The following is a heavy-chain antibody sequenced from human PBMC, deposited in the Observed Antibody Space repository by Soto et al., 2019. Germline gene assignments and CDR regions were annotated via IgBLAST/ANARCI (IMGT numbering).Heavy chain of an antibody. J-gene: IGHJ4*02. D-gene: IGHD3-9*01. CDR3: AKTSPLRYFDWLLSFDY. Sequence: GGSLRLSCAASGFTFSSYAMSWVRQAPGKGLEWVSAISGSGGSTYYADSVKGRFTISRDNSKNTLYLQMNSLRAEDTAVYYCAKTSPLRYFDWLLSFDYWGQGTLVTVSS. V-gene: IGHV3-23*01. CDR1: GFTFSSYA. CDR2: ISGSGGST.